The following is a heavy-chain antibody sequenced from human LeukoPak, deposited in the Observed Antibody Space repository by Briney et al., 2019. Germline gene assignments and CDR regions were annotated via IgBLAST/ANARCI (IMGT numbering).Heavy chain of an antibody. D-gene: IGHD5-18*01. CDR1: GGSISTYY. CDR2: ISYGNT. V-gene: IGHV4-59*01. CDR3: ARDKAHSYGRYFDP. Sequence: SDTLSLTCSVSGGSISTYYWNWIRQTPGKGLEWLGHISYGNTDYNPSLKSRVTISVDTSKNQFSLKLTSVTAADTAVYYCARDKAHSYGRYFDPWGQGALVTVSS. J-gene: IGHJ5*02.